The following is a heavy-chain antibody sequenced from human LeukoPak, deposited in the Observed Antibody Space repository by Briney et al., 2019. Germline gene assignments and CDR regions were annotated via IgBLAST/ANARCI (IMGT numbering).Heavy chain of an antibody. CDR2: ISSSGSTI. CDR3: ARGSTIFGVVTTFDY. Sequence: GGSLRLYCAASGFTFSSYEMNWVRQAQGKGLEWVSYISSSGSTIYYADSVKVRFTISRDSAKNSLYLQRNSLRAADTAVYYCARGSTIFGVVTTFDYWGQGTLVTVSS. J-gene: IGHJ4*02. V-gene: IGHV3-48*03. D-gene: IGHD3-3*01. CDR1: GFTFSSYE.